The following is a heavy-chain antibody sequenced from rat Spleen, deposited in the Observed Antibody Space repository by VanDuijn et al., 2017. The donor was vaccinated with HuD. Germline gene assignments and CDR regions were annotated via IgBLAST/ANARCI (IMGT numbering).Heavy chain of an antibody. CDR3: ARWGYSRPLDVMDA. CDR2: IDSPGST. Sequence: VQLQESGPGLVKPSQSLSLTCSVTFYSVTSSYRWNWIRKFPGNKLEWMGFIDSPGSTTYNPSLKSRISITRDTSKNQFFLQVNSVTTEDTATYYCARWGYSRPLDVMDAWGQGASVTVSS. V-gene: IGHV3-3*01. D-gene: IGHD1-2*01. CDR1: FYSVTSSYR. J-gene: IGHJ4*01.